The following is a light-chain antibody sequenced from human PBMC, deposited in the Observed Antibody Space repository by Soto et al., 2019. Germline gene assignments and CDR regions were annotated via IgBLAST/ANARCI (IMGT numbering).Light chain of an antibody. CDR2: GAS. Sequence: EIVLTQSPGTLSLSPGERAPLSCRASQNISGSYLAWYQQKPGQAPRLLIYGASSRATGIPDRFSGSGSGTDFTLTISRLEPEDFAVYYCQQYGSSVTFGQGTRLEIK. V-gene: IGKV3-20*01. CDR3: QQYGSSVT. J-gene: IGKJ5*01. CDR1: QNISGSY.